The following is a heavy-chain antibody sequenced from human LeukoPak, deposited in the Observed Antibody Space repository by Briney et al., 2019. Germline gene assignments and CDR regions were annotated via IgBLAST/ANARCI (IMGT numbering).Heavy chain of an antibody. CDR3: LKRRSITKFSPPTFYVDV. D-gene: IGHD2-2*01. V-gene: IGHV3-11*04. CDR2: ISSSGTIL. CDR1: GFTFSDYD. J-gene: IGHJ6*04. Sequence: PGGSLRLSCAASGFTFSDYDMRWLRQAPGKGLEWVSYISSSGTILYYADSVKGRFTISRDNAKNSLHLQMNSLRAEDTALYYCLKRRSITKFSPPTFYVDVWGKGTTVTVSS.